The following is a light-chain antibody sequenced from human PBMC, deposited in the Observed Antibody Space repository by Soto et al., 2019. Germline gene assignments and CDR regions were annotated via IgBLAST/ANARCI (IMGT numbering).Light chain of an antibody. Sequence: LVMTQSPATLSVSPGERVTLSRRARQSVGSNLAWYQQKPGQAPRLLIYGASTRATGSPARFSGSGSDTAFTLTFSSLQAADSAVYFCQQYNNWPTWTCGQGTKVDI. CDR3: QQYNNWPTWT. J-gene: IGKJ1*01. V-gene: IGKV3-15*01. CDR1: QSVGSN. CDR2: GAS.